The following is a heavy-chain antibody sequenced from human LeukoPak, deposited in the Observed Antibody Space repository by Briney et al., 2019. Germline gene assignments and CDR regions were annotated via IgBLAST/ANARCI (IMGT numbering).Heavy chain of an antibody. Sequence: GASVKVSCKASGYTFTGYAISWVRQAPGQGLEWMGWVSAYNGATNYAQNFQDRVTMTTDTPTTTAYMELSSLRSEDTAVYYYARGRWDIVVVPAAIGGAYYYYYMDVWGKGTTVTVSS. D-gene: IGHD2-2*02. CDR1: GYTFTGYA. V-gene: IGHV1-18*01. CDR3: ARGRWDIVVVPAAIGGAYYYYYMDV. J-gene: IGHJ6*03. CDR2: VSAYNGAT.